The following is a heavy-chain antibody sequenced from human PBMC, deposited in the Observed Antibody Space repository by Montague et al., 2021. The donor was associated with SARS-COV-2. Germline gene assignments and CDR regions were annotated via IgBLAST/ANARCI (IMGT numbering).Heavy chain of an antibody. J-gene: IGHJ4*02. V-gene: IGHV3-23*03. CDR3: AKPGPFAFYFES. Sequence: SLSLSWAASGFSFSGYAMNWVRQAPGKGLEWISVIYSGGDSTYYADSVRGRFTISRDDSKNTLFLHLNNLSAEDTAIYYCAKPGPFAFYFESRGQGTLVTVSS. CDR1: GFSFSGYA. D-gene: IGHD3-10*01. CDR2: IYSGGDST.